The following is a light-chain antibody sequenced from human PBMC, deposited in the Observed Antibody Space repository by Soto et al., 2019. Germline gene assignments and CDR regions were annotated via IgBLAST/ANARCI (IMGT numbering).Light chain of an antibody. J-gene: IGKJ1*01. CDR2: GAS. V-gene: IGKV3-15*01. CDR3: QQYNNWPRT. Sequence: EIVMTQSPATLSVSPGERATLSCRASQSVSSNLAWYQQKPGQAPRLLIYGASTRATGIPARFSGSGSGTKFTLPISSLQSEDFAVYYCQQYNNWPRTCGQGTKVDIK. CDR1: QSVSSN.